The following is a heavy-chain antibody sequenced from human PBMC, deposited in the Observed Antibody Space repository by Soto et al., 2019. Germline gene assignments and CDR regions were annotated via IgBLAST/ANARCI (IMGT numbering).Heavy chain of an antibody. V-gene: IGHV1-2*02. CDR1: GYTFIAYY. CDR2: INPNNGGT. J-gene: IGHJ4*02. Sequence: QVQLVQSGAEVKKPGASVKVSCKASGYTFIAYYMHWVRQAPGQGLQWMGWINPNNGGTNYAQKFQGRVTMTRDTSINTAYMELSGLRSDDTAVYYCAREAASSSSGIDYCGQGTLVTVSS. CDR3: AREAASSSSGIDY. D-gene: IGHD6-6*01.